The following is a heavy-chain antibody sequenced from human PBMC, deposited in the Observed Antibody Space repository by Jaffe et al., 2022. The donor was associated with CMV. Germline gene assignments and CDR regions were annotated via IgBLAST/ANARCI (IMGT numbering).Heavy chain of an antibody. CDR3: AKDVVAATSTRRPYYYYGMDV. V-gene: IGHV3-9*01. CDR1: GFTFDDYA. CDR2: ISWNSGSI. J-gene: IGHJ6*02. Sequence: EVQLVESGGGLVQPGRSLRLSCAASGFTFDDYAMHWVRQAPGKGLEWVSGISWNSGSIGYADSVKGRFTISRDNAKNSLYLQMNSLRAEDTALYYCAKDVVAATSTRRPYYYYGMDVWGQGTTVTVSS. D-gene: IGHD2-15*01.